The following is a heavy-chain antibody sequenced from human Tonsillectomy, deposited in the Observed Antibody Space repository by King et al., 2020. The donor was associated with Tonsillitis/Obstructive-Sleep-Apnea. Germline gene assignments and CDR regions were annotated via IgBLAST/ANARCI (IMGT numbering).Heavy chain of an antibody. CDR1: GLTFSSYG. Sequence: VQLVESGGGVVQPGRSLRLSCAASGLTFSSYGMHWVRQAPGKGLEWVAVISYDGSNKYYADSVKGRFTISRDNSKNTLYLQMNSLRAEDTAVYYCAKDPQRYCSSTSCHTPDYWGQGTLVTVSS. D-gene: IGHD2-2*02. CDR2: ISYDGSNK. V-gene: IGHV3-30*18. CDR3: AKDPQRYCSSTSCHTPDY. J-gene: IGHJ4*02.